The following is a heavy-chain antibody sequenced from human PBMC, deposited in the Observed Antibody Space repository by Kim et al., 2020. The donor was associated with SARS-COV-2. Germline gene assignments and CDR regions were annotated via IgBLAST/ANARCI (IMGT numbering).Heavy chain of an antibody. D-gene: IGHD3-22*01. CDR2: ISYDGRNK. CDR1: GLNFDSYG. Sequence: GGSLRLSCAASGLNFDSYGMNWVRQTPGKGLEWVAVISYDGRNKDYADSVKGRFTISRDNSNSTLYLEMNSLRVEDTALYSCARDNDYEWMTLSDYYNC. J-gene: IGHJ6*01. V-gene: IGHV3-30*03. CDR3: ARDNDYEWMTLSDYYNC.